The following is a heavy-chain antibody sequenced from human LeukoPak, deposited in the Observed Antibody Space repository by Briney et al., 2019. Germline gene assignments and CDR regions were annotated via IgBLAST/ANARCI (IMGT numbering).Heavy chain of an antibody. CDR2: INHSGST. D-gene: IGHD6-19*01. V-gene: IGHV4-34*01. J-gene: IGHJ4*02. CDR3: ARHESGWHGFDY. CDR1: GGSLSGYY. Sequence: SETLPLTCAVYGGSLSGYYWSWVRQPPGKGLEWIGEINHSGSTNYNPSLKSRVTISVDTSKNQFSLKLSSVTAADTAVYYCARHESGWHGFDYWGQGTLVTVSS.